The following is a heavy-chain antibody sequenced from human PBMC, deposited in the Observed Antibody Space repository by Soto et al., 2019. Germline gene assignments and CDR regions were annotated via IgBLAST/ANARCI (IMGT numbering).Heavy chain of an antibody. CDR2: ISYEGSSK. CDR3: GRCSSTICHLGPDY. Sequence: QVQLVESGGGVVQPGRSLRLSCAASGFTFSSYAMNWVRQAPGKGLEWVALISYEGSSKYYADSVKGRFTISRDSSKNTLYLQMNSLGAADTAVYDCGRCSSTICHLGPDYWGQGTPVTVSS. D-gene: IGHD2-2*01. V-gene: IGHV3-30*04. J-gene: IGHJ4*02. CDR1: GFTFSSYA.